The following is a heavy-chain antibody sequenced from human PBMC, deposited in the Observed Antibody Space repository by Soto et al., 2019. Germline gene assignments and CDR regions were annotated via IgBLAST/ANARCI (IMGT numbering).Heavy chain of an antibody. CDR3: ANGGEWSFKFDY. CDR1: GFTFSGHA. Sequence: GGSLRLSCVASGFTFSGHAMSWVRQAPGKGLEWVSSISDSGIHTYYPDSVRGRFTISRDNSKNTLYLQMNSLRAEDTAVYYCANGGEWSFKFDYWGQGTLVTVPS. D-gene: IGHD3-3*01. CDR2: ISDSGIHT. J-gene: IGHJ4*02. V-gene: IGHV3-23*01.